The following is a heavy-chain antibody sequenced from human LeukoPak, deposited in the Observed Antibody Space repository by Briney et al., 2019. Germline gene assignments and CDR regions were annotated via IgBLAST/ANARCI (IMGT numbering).Heavy chain of an antibody. CDR1: GGSISSYY. D-gene: IGHD4-11*01. Sequence: SGTLSLTCTVSGGSISSYYWSWIRQPPGKGLEWIGYIYYSGSTNYNPSLKSRVTISVDTSKNQFSPKPSSVTAADTAVYYCARAIVGTVTTTFDYWGQGTLVTVSS. CDR3: ARAIVGTVTTTFDY. V-gene: IGHV4-59*01. J-gene: IGHJ4*02. CDR2: IYYSGST.